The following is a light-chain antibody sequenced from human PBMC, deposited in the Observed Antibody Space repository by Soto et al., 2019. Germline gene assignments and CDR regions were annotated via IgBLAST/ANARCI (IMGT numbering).Light chain of an antibody. CDR1: QSVSSN. Sequence: EIVMTQSPATLSVSPGERATLSCRASQSVSSNLAWYQQKPGQAPRLLIYGASTRATGIPARFSGSGSGTEFTLTNSSLPSEDFAVYYCQQYNNWTPGYTFGQGTKLEIK. J-gene: IGKJ2*01. V-gene: IGKV3-15*01. CDR3: QQYNNWTPGYT. CDR2: GAS.